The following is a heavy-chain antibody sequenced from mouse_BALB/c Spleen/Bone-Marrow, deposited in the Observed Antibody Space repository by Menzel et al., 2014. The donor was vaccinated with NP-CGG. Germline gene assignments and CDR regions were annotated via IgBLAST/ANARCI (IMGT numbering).Heavy chain of an antibody. D-gene: IGHD2-1*01. V-gene: IGHV1-12*01. Sequence: LQQSGAELVRSGASVKMSCKASGYTFTSYNMHWVKQTPGQGLEWIGYIYPGSGGTNYNQKFKGKATLTADTSSSTAYMQISSLTSEDSAVYFCAREGNYYAMDYWGQGTSVTVSS. CDR3: AREGNYYAMDY. CDR1: GYTFTSYN. CDR2: IYPGSGGT. J-gene: IGHJ4*01.